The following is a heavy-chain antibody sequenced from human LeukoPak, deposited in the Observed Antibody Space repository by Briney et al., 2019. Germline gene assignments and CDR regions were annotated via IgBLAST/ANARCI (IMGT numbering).Heavy chain of an antibody. CDR1: GFTFSDYY. V-gene: IGHV3-11*06. J-gene: IGHJ4*02. Sequence: PGGSLRLSCAASGFTFSDYYMSWIRQAPGKGLEWVSYISSSGGHTYYADSVKGRFTISRDNAKNSPSLQVNSLRADDTAVYYCARLGSIAAAGTPDYWGQGTLVTVSS. D-gene: IGHD6-13*01. CDR3: ARLGSIAAAGTPDY. CDR2: ISSSGGHT.